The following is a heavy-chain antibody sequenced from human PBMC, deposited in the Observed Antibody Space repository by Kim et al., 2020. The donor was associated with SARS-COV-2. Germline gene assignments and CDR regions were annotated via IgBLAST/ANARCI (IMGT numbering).Heavy chain of an antibody. Sequence: GGSLRLSCEASGFSFSDHNMDWVRQAPGKGLEWVGRISNKGNNYISEYAASVRDRFTIYRDDSKCSVLLKMNSVKIEDTALYYCARDAASYYLGMDVWGRGTSVTVSS. CDR2: ISNKGNNYIS. J-gene: IGHJ6*02. V-gene: IGHV3-72*01. CDR3: ARDAASYYLGMDV. D-gene: IGHD3-16*01. CDR1: GFSFSDHN.